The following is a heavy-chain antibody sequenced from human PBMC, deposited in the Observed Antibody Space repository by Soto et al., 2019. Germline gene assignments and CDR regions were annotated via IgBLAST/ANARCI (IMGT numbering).Heavy chain of an antibody. CDR3: ARWVATLHSDYFDY. CDR1: GGSFSGYY. D-gene: IGHD5-12*01. V-gene: IGHV4-34*01. CDR2: INHSGST. Sequence: PSETLSLTCAVYGGSFSGYYWSWIRQPPGKGLEWIGEINHSGSTNYNPSLKSRVTISVDTSKNQLSLKLSSVTAADTAVYYCARWVATLHSDYFDYWGQGTLVTVSS. J-gene: IGHJ4*02.